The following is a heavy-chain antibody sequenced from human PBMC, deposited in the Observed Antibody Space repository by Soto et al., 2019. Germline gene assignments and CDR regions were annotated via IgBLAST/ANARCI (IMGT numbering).Heavy chain of an antibody. CDR1: GGSVRSYT. V-gene: IGHV4-4*07. CDR3: ARDGMTTGDT. J-gene: IGHJ4*02. CDR2: FFSSVRA. Sequence: QLQLQESGPGQVRPSETLSLTCIVSGGSVRSYTLSWVRQPANKGLEWIGRFFSSVRATYNPSLKSRVTITMDATENRISLKLDSVTAADAGVYYCARDGMTTGDTWGPGTAVTVSS. D-gene: IGHD2-21*02.